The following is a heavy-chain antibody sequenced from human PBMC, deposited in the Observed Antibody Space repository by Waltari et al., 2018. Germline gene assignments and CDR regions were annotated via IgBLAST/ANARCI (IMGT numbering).Heavy chain of an antibody. V-gene: IGHV4-34*02. D-gene: IGHD3-10*01. CDR3: ARSGFHGSGTPFDP. J-gene: IGHJ5*01. CDR2: IDYSGST. CDR1: GGSFSGSV. Sequence: QVQLQQWGAGLLKPSQTLSLTCAVEGGSFSGSVWNWVRQPPGKGLEWIGGIDYSGSTNYNPSLKSRVTLSIDTSRKRFSLNLNSMTAADTAIYYCARSGFHGSGTPFDPWGRGTLVTVSS.